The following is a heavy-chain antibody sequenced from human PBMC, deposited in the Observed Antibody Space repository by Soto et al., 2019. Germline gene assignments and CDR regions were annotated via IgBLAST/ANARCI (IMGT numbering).Heavy chain of an antibody. Sequence: QGQLLESGPGLVKPSETLSLTCTVSGDSISTYNWGWIRQPPGKGLEWIGCIYYSGVTNYNPSLKSRVTISVDTPKNQLSLKLNSVTAADTAVYXCARVAADIASWLDPWGQGTLVTVSS. CDR2: IYYSGVT. CDR1: GDSISTYN. V-gene: IGHV4-59*01. D-gene: IGHD5-12*01. CDR3: ARVAADIASWLDP. J-gene: IGHJ5*02.